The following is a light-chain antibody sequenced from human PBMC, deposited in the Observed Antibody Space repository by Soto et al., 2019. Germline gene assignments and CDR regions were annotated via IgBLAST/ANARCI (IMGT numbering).Light chain of an antibody. CDR3: QAWDSSLYV. CDR2: HDT. V-gene: IGLV3-1*01. Sequence: SSELTQPPSVSVSPGQTASITCSGDKLGEKDVCWYQQKPGQSPVLVIYHDTKRPSGIPERFSGSNSGDTATLTISGTQSVDEADYYCQAWDSSLYVFGTGTKLTVL. J-gene: IGLJ1*01. CDR1: KLGEKD.